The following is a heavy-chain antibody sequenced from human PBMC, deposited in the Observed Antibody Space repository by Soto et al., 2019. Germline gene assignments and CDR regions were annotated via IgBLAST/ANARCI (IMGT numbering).Heavy chain of an antibody. CDR1: GGTFSTYT. D-gene: IGHD1-26*01. CDR3: ARLRDSDGMDV. Sequence: QVQLVQSGAEVKKPGSSVKVSCKASGGTFSTYTITWVRQAPGQGLEWMGRIIPILGIPNYAQKSQGRVTITADKSTSTAYMELSSLRSEDTAVYYCARLRDSDGMDVWGQGTTVTVSS. V-gene: IGHV1-69*02. J-gene: IGHJ6*02. CDR2: IIPILGIP.